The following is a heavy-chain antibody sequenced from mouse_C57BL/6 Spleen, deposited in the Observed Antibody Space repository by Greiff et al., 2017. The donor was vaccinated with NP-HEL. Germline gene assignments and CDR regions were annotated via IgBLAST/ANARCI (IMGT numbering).Heavy chain of an antibody. CDR1: GYTFTSYW. Sequence: QVQLQQPGAELVMPGASVKLSCKASGYTFTSYWMHWVKQRPGQGLEWNGEIDPSDSYTNYNQKFKGKSTLTVDKSSSTAYMQLSSLTSEDSAVYYCARNYGSSLYFDYWGQGTTLTVSS. J-gene: IGHJ2*01. CDR3: ARNYGSSLYFDY. CDR2: IDPSDSYT. V-gene: IGHV1-69*01. D-gene: IGHD1-1*01.